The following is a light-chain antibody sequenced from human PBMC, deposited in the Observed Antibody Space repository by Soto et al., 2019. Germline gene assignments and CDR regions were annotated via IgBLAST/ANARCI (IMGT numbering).Light chain of an antibody. J-gene: IGLJ1*01. CDR2: DVS. V-gene: IGLV2-14*03. Sequence: QSALTQPASVSGSPGQSITISCTGTSSDIGAYNYVSWYQHHPGKAPKLMIYDVSNRPSGVSYRFSGSKSGNTASLSISGLQAEDEADYYCSSYTRGSRSYVFGPGTKLTVL. CDR3: SSYTRGSRSYV. CDR1: SSDIGAYNY.